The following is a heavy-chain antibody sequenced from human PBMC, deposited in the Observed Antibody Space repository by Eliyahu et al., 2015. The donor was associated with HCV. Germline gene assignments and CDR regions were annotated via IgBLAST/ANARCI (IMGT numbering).Heavy chain of an antibody. J-gene: IGHJ6*02. D-gene: IGHD6-6*01. CDR2: XWHDGSNE. CDR3: AREGPLAARFGRQYGMDV. V-gene: IGHV3-33*01. CDR1: GFMFSLFG. Sequence: QVQVVESGGGVVQPGRSLRLSCETSGFMFSLFGVPWVRQAPGQGGGGVXVXWHDGSNEHXADSVKGRFTISRDDSKNTLYLQMSSLRVEDTGLYYCAREGPLAARFGRQYGMDVWGQGTTVTVSS.